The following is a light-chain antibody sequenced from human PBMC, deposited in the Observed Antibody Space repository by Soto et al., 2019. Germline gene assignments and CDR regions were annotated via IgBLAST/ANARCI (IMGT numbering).Light chain of an antibody. CDR3: QQYRTTCT. V-gene: IGKV3D-15*01. CDR1: QSFXSN. CDR2: XAS. J-gene: IGKJ1*01. Sequence: QCPASLSAPEGEGATLACRARQSFXSNLAWYQQKPGQAPRSRIYXASTRATGIPDRFSGSGSGTDFTISISRLEPYEVAVYYCQQYRTTCTFGQGTKVDIK.